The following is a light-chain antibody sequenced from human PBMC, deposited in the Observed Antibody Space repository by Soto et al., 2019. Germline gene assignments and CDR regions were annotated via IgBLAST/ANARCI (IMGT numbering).Light chain of an antibody. V-gene: IGKV1-9*01. CDR3: QQLNSYPLT. CDR2: AAS. J-gene: IGKJ4*01. CDR1: LGISSY. Sequence: IQLAQSPSSLSASVGDRVTITCRASLGISSYLAWYQQKPGKAPNLLIYAASTLQSGVPSRFSGSGSGTDFTLTISSLQPEDFATYYCQQLNSYPLTFGGGTKVDIK.